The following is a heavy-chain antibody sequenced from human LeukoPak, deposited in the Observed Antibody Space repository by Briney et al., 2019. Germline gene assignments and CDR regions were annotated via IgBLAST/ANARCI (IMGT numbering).Heavy chain of an antibody. J-gene: IGHJ5*02. D-gene: IGHD3-22*01. V-gene: IGHV3-23*01. Sequence: PGRSLRLSCAASGFTFSSYAMSWVRQAPGKGLEWVSAISGSGGSTYYADSVKGRFTISRDNSKNTLYLQMNSLRAEDTAVYYCAGYYDSSGYINWFDPWGQGTLVTVSS. CDR3: AGYYDSSGYINWFDP. CDR1: GFTFSSYA. CDR2: ISGSGGST.